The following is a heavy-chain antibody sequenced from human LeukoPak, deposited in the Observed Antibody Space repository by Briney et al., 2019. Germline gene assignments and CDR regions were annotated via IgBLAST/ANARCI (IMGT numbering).Heavy chain of an antibody. CDR1: GGSISSYY. CDR3: ARGTGVRRYFDL. J-gene: IGHJ2*01. CDR2: INHSGST. V-gene: IGHV4-34*01. Sequence: SETLSLTCTVSGGSISSYYWSWIRQPPGKGLEWIGEINHSGSTNYNPSLKSRVTISVDTSKNQFSLKLSSVTAADTAVYYCARGTGVRRYFDLWGRGTLVTVSS. D-gene: IGHD1-1*01.